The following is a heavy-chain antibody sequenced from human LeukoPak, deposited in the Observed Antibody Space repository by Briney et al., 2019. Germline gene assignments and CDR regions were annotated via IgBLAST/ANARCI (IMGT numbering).Heavy chain of an antibody. CDR3: AKSHSVAVAGTYSTYYFDS. CDR1: GFTVSSDY. J-gene: IGHJ4*02. V-gene: IGHV3-66*01. CDR2: IYRGDST. Sequence: GGSLRLSCAASGFTVSSDYMSWVRQAPGKGLEWVSTIYRGDSTYYADSVKGRFTISRDNSKSTLYLQLNSLRAEDTAVYYCAKSHSVAVAGTYSTYYFDSWGQGTLVTVSS. D-gene: IGHD6-19*01.